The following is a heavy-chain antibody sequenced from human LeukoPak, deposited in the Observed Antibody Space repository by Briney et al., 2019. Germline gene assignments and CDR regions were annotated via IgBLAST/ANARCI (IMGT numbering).Heavy chain of an antibody. Sequence: PGRSLRLSCAASGFTFDDYAMHWVRQAPGKGLEWVSGISWNSGSIGYADSVKGRFTISRDNSKNTLYLQMNSLRAEDTAIYYCAKERGDYTGSFDYWGQGTLVTVSS. J-gene: IGHJ4*02. V-gene: IGHV3-9*01. D-gene: IGHD2-8*02. CDR2: ISWNSGSI. CDR1: GFTFDDYA. CDR3: AKERGDYTGSFDY.